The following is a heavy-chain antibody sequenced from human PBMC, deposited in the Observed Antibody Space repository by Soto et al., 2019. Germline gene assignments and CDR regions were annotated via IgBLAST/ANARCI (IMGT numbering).Heavy chain of an antibody. V-gene: IGHV4-39*02. D-gene: IGHD6-19*01. Sequence: QLQLQESGPGLVKPSETLSLTCTVSGGSISSSSYYWGWIRQPPGQGLEGIGSIYYSGSTYYNPSLKGRVTISVATSKNQFSLKLSSVTAADTAVYYCAREAGSGHLDYGGQGTLVTVSS. J-gene: IGHJ4*02. CDR3: AREAGSGHLDY. CDR2: IYYSGST. CDR1: GGSISSSSYY.